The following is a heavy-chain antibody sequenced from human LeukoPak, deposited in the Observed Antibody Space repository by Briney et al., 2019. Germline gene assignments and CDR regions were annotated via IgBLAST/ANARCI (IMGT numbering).Heavy chain of an antibody. CDR3: ARRYCSGGICYFFDY. CDR1: GFTVSSNY. D-gene: IGHD2-15*01. V-gene: IGHV3-53*01. J-gene: IGHJ4*02. Sequence: GGSLRLSCAASGFTVSSNYMSWVRQAPGKGLEWVSIIYDSGTTHYADSVKGRFTISRDESKNTLYLQMNNLGAEDTAVYYCARRYCSGGICYFFDYWGQGTLVTVSS. CDR2: IYDSGTT.